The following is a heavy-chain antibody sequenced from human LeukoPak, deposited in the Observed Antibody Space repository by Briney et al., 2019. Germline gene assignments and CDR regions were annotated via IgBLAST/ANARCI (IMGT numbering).Heavy chain of an antibody. D-gene: IGHD4-23*01. CDR1: GGSISSGGYY. V-gene: IGHV4-31*03. CDR3: ARDQSDRDYGGNWWFDP. CDR2: IYYSGST. J-gene: IGHJ5*02. Sequence: SETLSLTCTVSGGSISSGGYYWSWIRQHPGKGLEWIGYIYYSGSTYYNPSLKSRVTISVDTSKNQFSLKLSSVTAADTAVYYCARDQSDRDYGGNWWFDPWGQGTLVTVSS.